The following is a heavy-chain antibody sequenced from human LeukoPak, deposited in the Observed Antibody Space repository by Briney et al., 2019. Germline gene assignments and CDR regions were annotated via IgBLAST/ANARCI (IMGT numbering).Heavy chain of an antibody. CDR3: TTVTLRPVGL. V-gene: IGHV3-15*05. D-gene: IGHD3-10*01. CDR2: IKSKTDGGTI. Sequence: GGSLRLSCAASGSSFTNAWMRWVRQAPGKGLEWVGRIKSKTDGGTIDYAAPVKGRFTISRDDSKNTLFLQMNSLKIEDTAVYYCTTVTLRPVGLWGQGTLVTVSS. J-gene: IGHJ4*02. CDR1: GSSFTNAW.